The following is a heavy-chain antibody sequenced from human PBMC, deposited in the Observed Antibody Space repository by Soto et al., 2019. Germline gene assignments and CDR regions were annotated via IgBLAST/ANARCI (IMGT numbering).Heavy chain of an antibody. CDR2: INAGNGNT. J-gene: IGHJ6*02. V-gene: IGHV1-3*01. D-gene: IGHD4-17*01. CDR1: GYTFTSYA. CDR3: GTTFYGGNSKSADYYYGMDV. Sequence: ASVKVSCKASGYTFTSYAMHWVRQAPGQRLEWKGWINAGNGNTKYSQKFQGRVTITRDTSASTTYMELSSLRSEDTAVYYCGTTFYGGNSKSADYYYGMDVWGQGTTVTVSS.